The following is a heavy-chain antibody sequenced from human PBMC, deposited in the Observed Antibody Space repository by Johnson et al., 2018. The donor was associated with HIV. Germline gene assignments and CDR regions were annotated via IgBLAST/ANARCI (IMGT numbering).Heavy chain of an antibody. CDR3: ARDSRYNNYGGGSVGAFDI. Sequence: EMQLVESGGGLVQPGGSLRLSCVVSGFTVSSSYLTWVRQAPGKGLECVSLIYSSGTTDYADSVEGRYTISRDNSKNTLYLQMNSLRTEDTAVYYCARDSRYNNYGGGSVGAFDIWGQGTTVTVSS. CDR2: IYSSGTT. D-gene: IGHD4-11*01. J-gene: IGHJ3*02. V-gene: IGHV3-66*02. CDR1: GFTVSSSY.